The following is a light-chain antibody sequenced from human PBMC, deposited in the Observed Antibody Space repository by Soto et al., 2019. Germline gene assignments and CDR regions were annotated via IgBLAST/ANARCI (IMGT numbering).Light chain of an antibody. CDR2: DAS. CDR3: QLRSSWPPYT. V-gene: IGKV3-11*01. Sequence: EIVLTQSPATLSLSPGEGASLSCRASQSVGTYMAWYQHKPGQAPRLLIYDASKRATGIPARFSGSGSGTSFTFTISSLEPADFALYFCQLRSSWPPYTFAQGTKLGIK. CDR1: QSVGTY. J-gene: IGKJ2*01.